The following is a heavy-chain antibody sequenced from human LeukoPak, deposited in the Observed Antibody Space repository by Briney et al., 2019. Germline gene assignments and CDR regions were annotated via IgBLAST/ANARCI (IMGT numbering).Heavy chain of an antibody. V-gene: IGHV3-53*01. CDR1: GFIVNTYY. CDR2: IYSDGST. CDR3: AGHFDSSGEYYFDY. Sequence: GGSLRLSCAVSGFIVNTYYMSWVRQAPGKGLEWVSIIYSDGSTYYADSVKGRFTISRDNAKNSLYLQMNSLRAEDTAVYYCAGHFDSSGEYYFDYWGQGTLVTVSS. D-gene: IGHD3-22*01. J-gene: IGHJ4*02.